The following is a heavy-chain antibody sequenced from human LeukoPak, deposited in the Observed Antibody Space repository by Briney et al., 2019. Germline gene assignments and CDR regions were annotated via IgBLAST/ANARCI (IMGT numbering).Heavy chain of an antibody. V-gene: IGHV3-23*01. CDR1: GFSFSTYS. Sequence: GGSLRLSCAASGFSFSTYSMNWVRQAPGRGLEWVSTISSNGAATYYSDSVKGRFTISRDNSKYALFLQMNSLRAEDTAFYYCAKAELGVDTFFDYWGQGTLVTVSS. CDR2: ISSNGAAT. D-gene: IGHD3-3*01. CDR3: AKAELGVDTFFDY. J-gene: IGHJ4*02.